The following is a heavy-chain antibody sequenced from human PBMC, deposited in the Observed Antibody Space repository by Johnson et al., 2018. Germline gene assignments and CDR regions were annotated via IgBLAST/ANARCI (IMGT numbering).Heavy chain of an antibody. CDR3: ARDPAGGGGDAFDI. Sequence: QVQLVESGGGVVQPGRSLRLSCAASGFTFSSYGMHWVRQAPGKGLEWVAIIWYDGSNKYYADSVKGRFTISRDNSKNKLYLQMNSLRAEDTAVYYCARDPAGGGGDAFDIWGQGTMVTVSS. J-gene: IGHJ3*02. V-gene: IGHV3-33*01. CDR2: IWYDGSNK. CDR1: GFTFSSYG. D-gene: IGHD3-16*01.